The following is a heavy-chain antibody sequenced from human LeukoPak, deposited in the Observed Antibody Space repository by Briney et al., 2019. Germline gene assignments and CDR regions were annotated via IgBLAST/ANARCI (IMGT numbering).Heavy chain of an antibody. CDR1: GDSVSSNSAA. CDR2: TYYRSKWYN. V-gene: IGHV6-1*01. CDR3: ARLGSGNYDILTGYYRPLNYFDF. D-gene: IGHD3-9*01. J-gene: IGHJ4*02. Sequence: SQTLSLTCAISGDSVSSNSAAWNWIRQSPSRGLEWLGRTYYRSKWYNDYAVSVKSRITINPDTSKNQFSLQLNSVTPEDTAVYYCARLGSGNYDILTGYYRPLNYFDFWGQGTLVTVSS.